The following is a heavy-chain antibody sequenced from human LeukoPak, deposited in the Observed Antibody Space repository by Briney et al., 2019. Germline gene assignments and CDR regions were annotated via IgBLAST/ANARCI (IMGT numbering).Heavy chain of an antibody. CDR2: IYYSGST. V-gene: IGHV4-59*08. J-gene: IGHJ4*02. CDR1: GGSISSYY. CDR3: AKSTTGRKMYYFDY. Sequence: PSETLSLTCTVSGGSISSYYWSWIRQPPGKGLEWIGYIYYSGSTNYNPSLKSRVTISVDTSKNQFSLKLSSVTAADTAVYYCAKSTTGRKMYYFDYWGQGTLVTVSS. D-gene: IGHD1-1*01.